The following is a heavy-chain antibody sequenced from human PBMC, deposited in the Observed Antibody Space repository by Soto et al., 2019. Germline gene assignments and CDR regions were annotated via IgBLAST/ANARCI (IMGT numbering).Heavy chain of an antibody. CDR3: ARGVPDSGYDFYMDV. CDR1: GGSISSYY. J-gene: IGHJ6*03. Sequence: SETLSLTXTVSGGSISSYYWSWIRQPPGKGLEWIGYIYYSGSTNYNPSLKSRVTISVDASKNQFSLKLSSVTAADTAVYYCARGVPDSGYDFYMDVWGKGTTVTVSS. CDR2: IYYSGST. D-gene: IGHD5-12*01. V-gene: IGHV4-59*01.